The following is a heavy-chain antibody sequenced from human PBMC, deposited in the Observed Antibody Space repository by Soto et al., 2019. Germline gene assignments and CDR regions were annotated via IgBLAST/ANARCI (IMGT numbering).Heavy chain of an antibody. D-gene: IGHD3-10*01. CDR2: IYWDDDK. J-gene: IGHJ4*02. CDR1: GFSLSTRGVG. Sequence: QITLKESGPPLVKPTQTLTLTCTFSGFSLSTRGVGVGWIRQTPGKALEWLALIYWDDDKRYSPSLKSRLTITKDTSKDQVLIVMSNMDPVDTATYYCIRVLWFGELFWGQGTLVTVSS. CDR3: IRVLWFGELF. V-gene: IGHV2-5*02.